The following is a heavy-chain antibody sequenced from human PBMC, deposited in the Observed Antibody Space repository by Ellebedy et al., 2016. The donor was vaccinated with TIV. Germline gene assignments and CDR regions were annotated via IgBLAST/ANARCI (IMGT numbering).Heavy chain of an antibody. CDR2: AKHKANSYTT. Sequence: GESLKISCAASGFTFSDRYMDWVRQAPGKGLEWVGRAKHKANSYTTKYAASVKGRFTISRDDSKNSLFLQMNSLKIEDTAVYYCASPHYGDYDYWGQGTLVTVSS. D-gene: IGHD4-17*01. CDR3: ASPHYGDYDY. J-gene: IGHJ4*02. V-gene: IGHV3-72*01. CDR1: GFTFSDRY.